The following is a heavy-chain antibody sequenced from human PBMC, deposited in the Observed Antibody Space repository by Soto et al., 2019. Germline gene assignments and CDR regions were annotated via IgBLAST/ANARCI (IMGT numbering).Heavy chain of an antibody. J-gene: IGHJ5*02. CDR3: ARLSGRSTQTSTKLTNWFDP. Sequence: QVQLQQWGAGLLKPSETLSLTCAVYGGSFSGYYWSWIRQPPGKGLEWIGEINHSGSTNYNPSLKSRVPISVDTSKKQFSLKLSSVTAADTAVYYCARLSGRSTQTSTKLTNWFDPWGQGTLVTVSS. CDR1: GGSFSGYY. CDR2: INHSGST. V-gene: IGHV4-34*01. D-gene: IGHD2-8*01.